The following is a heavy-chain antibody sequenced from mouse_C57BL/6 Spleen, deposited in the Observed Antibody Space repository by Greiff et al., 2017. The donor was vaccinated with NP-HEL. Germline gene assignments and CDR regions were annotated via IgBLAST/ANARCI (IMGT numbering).Heavy chain of an antibody. J-gene: IGHJ4*01. D-gene: IGHD2-3*01. V-gene: IGHV5-6*01. Sequence: EVQRVESGGDLVKPGGSLKLSCAASGFTFSSYGMSWVRQTPDKRLEWVATISSGGSYTYYPDSVKGRFNISRDNAKNTLYLQMSSLKSEDTAMYYCARHDGYYAMDYWGQGTSVTVSS. CDR1: GFTFSSYG. CDR3: ARHDGYYAMDY. CDR2: ISSGGSYT.